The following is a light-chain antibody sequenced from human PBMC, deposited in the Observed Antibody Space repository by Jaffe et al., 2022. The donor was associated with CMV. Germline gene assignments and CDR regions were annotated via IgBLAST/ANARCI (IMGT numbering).Light chain of an antibody. CDR2: NTD. CDR1: RSNIGVNP. V-gene: IGLV1-44*01. J-gene: IGLJ3*02. Sequence: QSVLTQSPSASGAPGQRVTIFCSGRRSNIGVNPVNWYQQLPGSAPKLLVYNTDQRPSGVPDRFSGSKSGTSASLAISGLQSGDEAVYYCAVWDDFLNGQVFGGGTKVTVL. CDR3: AVWDDFLNGQV.